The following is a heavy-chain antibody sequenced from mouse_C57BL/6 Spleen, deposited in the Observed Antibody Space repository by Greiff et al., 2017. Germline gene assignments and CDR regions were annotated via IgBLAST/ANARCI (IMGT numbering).Heavy chain of an antibody. V-gene: IGHV1-55*01. D-gene: IGHD2-1*01. CDR3: ARMGNVYAMDY. Sequence: QVQLQQPGAELVKPGASVKMSCKASGYTFTSYWITWVKQRPGQGLEWIGDMYPGSGSTNYNEKFKSKATLTVDTSSSTAYMQLSSLTSEDSAVYYCARMGNVYAMDYWGQGTSVTVSS. J-gene: IGHJ4*01. CDR2: MYPGSGST. CDR1: GYTFTSYW.